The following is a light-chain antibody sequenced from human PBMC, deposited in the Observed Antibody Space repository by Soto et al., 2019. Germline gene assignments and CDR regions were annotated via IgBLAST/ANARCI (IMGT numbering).Light chain of an antibody. CDR1: QGSSTY. Sequence: DIQLTQSPSFLSASVGDRVTITCRASQGSSTYLGWYQQKPGKAPNLLIYAASTLQDGVPSRFSGSGSGTEFTLTISSLHPEEFATYYCQQLKSYPITFGQGTRLEIK. J-gene: IGKJ5*01. CDR2: AAS. CDR3: QQLKSYPIT. V-gene: IGKV1-9*01.